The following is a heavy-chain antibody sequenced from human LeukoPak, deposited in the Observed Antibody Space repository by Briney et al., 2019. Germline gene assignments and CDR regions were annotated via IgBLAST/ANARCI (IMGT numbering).Heavy chain of an antibody. CDR1: GYTFSGYF. J-gene: IGHJ5*01. Sequence: GASVKVSCKASGYTFSGYFIHWVRQAPGQGLEWMGRINPNTGYPNNAQNFQGRVTMTRDTSISTAYMEQSRLTTDDTAVYFCARGQPYGNYNYFDSWGQGTLVTVSS. CDR3: ARGQPYGNYNYFDS. CDR2: INPNTGYP. D-gene: IGHD4-11*01. V-gene: IGHV1-2*06.